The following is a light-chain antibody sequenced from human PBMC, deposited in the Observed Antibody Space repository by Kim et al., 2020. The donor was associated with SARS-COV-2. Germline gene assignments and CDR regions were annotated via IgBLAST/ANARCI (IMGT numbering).Light chain of an antibody. J-gene: IGLJ1*01. CDR1: SSDVGSYNL. CDR2: EVS. CDR3: CSCAGSSTFYV. Sequence: QSLTISCTGTSSDVGSYNLVSWYQQHPGKAPKLMIYEVSKRPSGVSNRFSGSKSGNTASLTISGLQAEDEADYYCCSCAGSSTFYVFGTGTKVTVL. V-gene: IGLV2-23*02.